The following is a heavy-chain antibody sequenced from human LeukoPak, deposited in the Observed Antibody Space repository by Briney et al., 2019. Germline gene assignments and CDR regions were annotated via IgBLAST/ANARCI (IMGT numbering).Heavy chain of an antibody. V-gene: IGHV4-34*01. D-gene: IGHD5-18*01. CDR2: FYHSRTT. Sequence: SSETLSLTCAVYGGSFSGYYWSWIRQPPGKGLEWIGEFYHSRTTNYNPSLKSRVTISVDTSKNQFSLKLSSVTAADTAVYYCARLTLDTAMAPNWFDPWGQGTLVTVSS. CDR3: ARLTLDTAMAPNWFDP. CDR1: GGSFSGYY. J-gene: IGHJ5*02.